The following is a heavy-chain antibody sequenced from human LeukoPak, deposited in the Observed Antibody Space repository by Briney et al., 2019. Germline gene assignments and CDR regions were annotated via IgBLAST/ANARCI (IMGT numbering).Heavy chain of an antibody. CDR2: IISSGSTI. CDR1: GFTFSSYE. V-gene: IGHV3-48*03. CDR3: GKEQSGSYVHAFDP. J-gene: IGHJ5*02. D-gene: IGHD3-3*01. Sequence: PGGSLRLSCAASGFTFSSYEMNWVRQSPAKGLEWVSYIISSGSTIYYADSVKGRFNIPRDNAKNSVYPQMNILRADDTAVYYCGKEQSGSYVHAFDPWGQGTVVTVSS.